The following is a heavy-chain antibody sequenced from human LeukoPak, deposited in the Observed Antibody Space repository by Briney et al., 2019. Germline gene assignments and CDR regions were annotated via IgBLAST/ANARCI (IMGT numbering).Heavy chain of an antibody. Sequence: VKVSCKASGYTFTSYGISWVRQAPGQGLEWMGWISAYNGNTNYAQKLQGRVTMTTDTSTSTAYMELRSLRSEDTAVYYCARGRNYYDSSGYYYEGDAFDIWGQGTMVTVSS. J-gene: IGHJ3*02. D-gene: IGHD3-22*01. CDR3: ARGRNYYDSSGYYYEGDAFDI. V-gene: IGHV1-18*01. CDR1: GYTFTSYG. CDR2: ISAYNGNT.